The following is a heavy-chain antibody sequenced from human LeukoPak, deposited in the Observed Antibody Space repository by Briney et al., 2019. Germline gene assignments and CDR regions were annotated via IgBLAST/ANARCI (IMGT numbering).Heavy chain of an antibody. Sequence: SETLSLTCTVSGGSISSYYWSWIRQPPGKGLEWVGYIYYSGSTNYNPSLKSRVTISVDTSKNQFSLKLSSVTAADTAVYYCARGVATGSGGFDPWGQGTLVTVSS. CDR1: GGSISSYY. V-gene: IGHV4-59*01. J-gene: IGHJ5*02. D-gene: IGHD3-10*01. CDR3: ARGVATGSGGFDP. CDR2: IYYSGST.